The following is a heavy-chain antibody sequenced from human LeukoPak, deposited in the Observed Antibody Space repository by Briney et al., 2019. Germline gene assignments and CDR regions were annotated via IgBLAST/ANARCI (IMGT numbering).Heavy chain of an antibody. CDR2: IITIFGTA. J-gene: IGHJ4*02. CDR1: GGTFSSYG. CDR3: SRAGRAAAGTLDY. Sequence: SVKVSCNASGGTFSSYGISWVRQAPGQGLEWMGGIITIFGTANYAQKFQGRVTITADESTSTAYMELSSLRSEDTAVYYCSRAGRAAAGTLDYWGQGTLVTVSS. D-gene: IGHD6-13*01. V-gene: IGHV1-69*13.